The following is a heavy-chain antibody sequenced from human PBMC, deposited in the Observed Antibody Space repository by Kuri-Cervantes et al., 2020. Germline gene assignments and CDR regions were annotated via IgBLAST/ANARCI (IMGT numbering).Heavy chain of an antibody. V-gene: IGHV3-33*08. Sequence: GGSLRLSCAASGFTFSSYWMHWVRQAPGKGLERVAVICYDGSNKYYADSVKGRFTISRDNSKNTLYLQMNSLRAEDTAVYYCARDKHSYGLATKDYWGQGTLVTVSS. D-gene: IGHD5-18*01. J-gene: IGHJ4*02. CDR1: GFTFSSYW. CDR2: ICYDGSNK. CDR3: ARDKHSYGLATKDY.